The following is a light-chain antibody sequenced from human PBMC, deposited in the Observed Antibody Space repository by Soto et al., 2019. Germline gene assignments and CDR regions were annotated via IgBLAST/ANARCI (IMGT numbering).Light chain of an antibody. CDR2: AAS. CDR3: QPYNSYSWT. V-gene: IGKV1-8*01. J-gene: IGKJ1*01. CDR1: QDMSSY. Sequence: AIRMTRSPSSLSASTGDRVTISCRASQDMSSYLAWYQQNPGKAPKLLIYAASTLQSGVPSRFRGSGSGTDFTLTISSLQPEDFATYYCQPYNSYSWTFGQGTKVDI.